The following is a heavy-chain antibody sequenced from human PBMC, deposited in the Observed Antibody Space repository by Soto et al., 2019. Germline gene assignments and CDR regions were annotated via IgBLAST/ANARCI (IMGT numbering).Heavy chain of an antibody. Sequence: VQLVESGGGLVQPGGSLRPSCAASGIPVSSNYMTWVRQAPGKGLEWVSVLHSGGDTYYANSVKGRFTISRHDSTNTLFLQMNSLTPEDTAVYYCARDGPYYYASRMDVWGQGTTVTVSS. J-gene: IGHJ6*02. D-gene: IGHD3-10*01. V-gene: IGHV3-53*04. CDR3: ARDGPYYYASRMDV. CDR1: GIPVSSNY. CDR2: LHSGGDT.